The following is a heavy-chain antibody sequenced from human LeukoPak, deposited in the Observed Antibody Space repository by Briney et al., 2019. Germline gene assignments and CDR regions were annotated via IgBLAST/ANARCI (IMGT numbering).Heavy chain of an antibody. V-gene: IGHV3-23*01. CDR2: TSDSGLTT. J-gene: IGHJ4*02. CDR1: GFTFTSYA. D-gene: IGHD6-6*01. Sequence: GGSLRLSCAASGFTFTSYAMSWVRQAPGRGLEWVSTTSDSGLTTYYADSVKGRFTISRDNSKNTLYLQMNSLRAEDTAVYYCAKDSYSSSSPPHYWGQGTLVTVSS. CDR3: AKDSYSSSSPPHY.